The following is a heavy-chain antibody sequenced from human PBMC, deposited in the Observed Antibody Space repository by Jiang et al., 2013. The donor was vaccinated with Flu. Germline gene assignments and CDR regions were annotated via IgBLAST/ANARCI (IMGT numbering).Heavy chain of an antibody. V-gene: IGHV3-48*03. D-gene: IGHD6-13*01. J-gene: IGHJ6*04. CDR3: ARGISSSWDYYYYAMEL. CDR1: GFTFSTYE. Sequence: QLLESGGGLVQPGGSLRLSCVASGFTFSTYEMNWVRQAPGKGLEWVSYISSGGGTIFYADSVKGRLTVSRDNAQNSVYLQMSSLRVEDTAVYYCARGISSSWDYYYYAMELWGKGTTVTVSS. CDR2: ISSGGGTI.